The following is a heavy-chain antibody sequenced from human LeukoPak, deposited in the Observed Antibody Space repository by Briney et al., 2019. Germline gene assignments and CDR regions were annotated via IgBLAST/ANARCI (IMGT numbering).Heavy chain of an antibody. CDR2: IHHSGST. CDR1: SDSFRTYF. Sequence: SETLSLTCTVSSDSFRTYFWTWIRQPPGRGLEYIGYIHHSGSTNYNPSLKSRVTISVDTSKNQFSLKLSSVTAADTAVSYCAKWGIGNNWDIDDHWGQGTLVTVSS. D-gene: IGHD1-1*01. V-gene: IGHV4-59*12. J-gene: IGHJ4*02. CDR3: AKWGIGNNWDIDDH.